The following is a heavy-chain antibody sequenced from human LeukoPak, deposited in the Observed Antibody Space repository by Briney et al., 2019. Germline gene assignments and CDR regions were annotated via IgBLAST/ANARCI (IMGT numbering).Heavy chain of an antibody. Sequence: WGSLTLSCAASGFTVSSNYMSWVRQAPGKGLEWVSVIYSGGSTYYADSVKGRFTISRDNSKNTLYLQMNSLRAEDTAVYYCARVLSGRGSLYSYYYYMDVWGKGTTVTISS. CDR2: IYSGGST. J-gene: IGHJ6*03. V-gene: IGHV3-53*01. CDR1: GFTVSSNY. D-gene: IGHD3-10*01. CDR3: ARVLSGRGSLYSYYYYMDV.